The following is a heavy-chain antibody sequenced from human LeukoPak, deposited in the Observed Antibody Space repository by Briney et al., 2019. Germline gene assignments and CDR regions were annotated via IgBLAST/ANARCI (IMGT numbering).Heavy chain of an antibody. D-gene: IGHD3-3*01. V-gene: IGHV1-8*01. Sequence: ASVKVSCKASGYTFTSYDINWVRQATGQGLEWMGWMNPNSGNTGYAQKFQGRVTMTRNTSISTAHMELSSLRSEDTAVYYCASRSGDFWSGYYSPWGQGTLVTVSS. CDR1: GYTFTSYD. CDR2: MNPNSGNT. J-gene: IGHJ5*02. CDR3: ASRSGDFWSGYYSP.